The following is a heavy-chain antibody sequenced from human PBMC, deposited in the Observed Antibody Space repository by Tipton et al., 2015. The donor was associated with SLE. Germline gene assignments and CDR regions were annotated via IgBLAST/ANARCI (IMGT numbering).Heavy chain of an antibody. V-gene: IGHV4-38-2*02. D-gene: IGHD2-8*01. J-gene: IGHJ4*02. CDR1: GYSIRNGYY. CDR3: ARGYCSDGVCYGFGFFDY. CDR2: IHHSGIT. Sequence: LRLSCNVSGYSIRNGYYWGWIRQAPGKGLEWTGTIHHSGITYYNPSLSSRLTISVDTSRNQFSLRLTSVTAADTAVYFCARGYCSDGVCYGFGFFDYWGQGNLVTVSS.